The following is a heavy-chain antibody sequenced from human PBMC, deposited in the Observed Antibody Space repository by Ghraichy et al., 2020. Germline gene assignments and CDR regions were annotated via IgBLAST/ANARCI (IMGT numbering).Heavy chain of an antibody. CDR3: ARLSGWDWSGYFDY. CDR1: GGSISSGTYY. V-gene: IGHV4-39*02. D-gene: IGHD3-3*01. Sequence: SETLSLTCTVSGGSISSGTYYWGWIRQPPGKGLEWIGSIFYTGSTYYNPSLRSRVTMSVDTSRNHFSLKLTSVTAADTAGYYCARLSGWDWSGYFDYWGPGTLVTVSS. J-gene: IGHJ4*02. CDR2: IFYTGST.